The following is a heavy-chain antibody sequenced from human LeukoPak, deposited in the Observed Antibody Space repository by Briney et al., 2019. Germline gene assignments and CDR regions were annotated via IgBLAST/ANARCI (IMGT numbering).Heavy chain of an antibody. V-gene: IGHV4-31*03. CDR1: GGSISSGGYY. Sequence: SQTLSLTCTVSGGSISSGGYYWSWIRRHPGKGLEWIGYIYYSGSTYYNPSLKSRVTISVDTSKNQFSLKLSSVTAADTAVYYCARDLLDTYYGMDVWGQGTTVTVSS. J-gene: IGHJ6*02. CDR2: IYYSGST. D-gene: IGHD1-26*01. CDR3: ARDLLDTYYGMDV.